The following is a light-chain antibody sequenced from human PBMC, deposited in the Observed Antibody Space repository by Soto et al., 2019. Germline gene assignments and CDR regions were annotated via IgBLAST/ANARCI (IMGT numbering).Light chain of an antibody. J-gene: IGKJ2*01. CDR1: QDIDNY. CDR3: QQYDKLPPYT. V-gene: IGKV1-33*01. CDR2: DAS. Sequence: DIQMTQSPSSLSASVGDRVTITCQASQDIDNYLNWYQQKPGQAPKLLIYDASNLETGVPSRFSGRGSGTHFTFTISSLQPEDIATYYCQQYDKLPPYTFGQGTKLELK.